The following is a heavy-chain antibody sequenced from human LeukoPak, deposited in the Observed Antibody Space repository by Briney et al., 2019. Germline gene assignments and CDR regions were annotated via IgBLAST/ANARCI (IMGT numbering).Heavy chain of an antibody. CDR1: GASISGSSYF. V-gene: IGHV4-39*01. CDR2: IYYSGST. D-gene: IGHD3-22*01. CDR3: AKVTRNHYYDSSGYFDY. J-gene: IGHJ4*02. Sequence: SETLSLTCAFSGASISGSSYFWGWIRHPPGRGLEWIGSIYYSGSTYYNPSLKSRVTISVDTSKNQFSLNLSSVTAADTAVYYCAKVTRNHYYDSSGYFDYWGQGTLVTVSS.